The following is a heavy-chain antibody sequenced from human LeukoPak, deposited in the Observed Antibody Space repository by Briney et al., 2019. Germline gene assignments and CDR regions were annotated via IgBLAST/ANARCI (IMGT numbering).Heavy chain of an antibody. CDR3: ARGRAYRAFDI. D-gene: IGHD3-16*02. Sequence: GASVKVSCKASGYTFSGYYMHWVRQAPGQGLEWMGWINPNSGGTNYAQNFQGRVTMTRDTSISTAYMDLSRLKYDDTAVYYCARGRAYRAFDIWGQGTMVTVSS. J-gene: IGHJ3*02. CDR1: GYTFSGYY. V-gene: IGHV1-2*02. CDR2: INPNSGGT.